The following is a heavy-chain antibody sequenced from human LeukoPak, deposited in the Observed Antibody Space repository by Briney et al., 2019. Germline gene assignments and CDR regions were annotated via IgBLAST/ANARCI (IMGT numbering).Heavy chain of an antibody. V-gene: IGHV1-2*02. D-gene: IGHD3-3*01. J-gene: IGHJ4*02. Sequence: SLKVSCKASGYTFTPYYIHSVRQAPGQRRECRGGINPNIGVTNYAQKFQSRVTITRDTSISTAYMELSRLRSDNTAVYDCARFDFWSGYSMEDYWGQGTLVTVSS. CDR1: GYTFTPYY. CDR3: ARFDFWSGYSMEDY. CDR2: INPNIGVT.